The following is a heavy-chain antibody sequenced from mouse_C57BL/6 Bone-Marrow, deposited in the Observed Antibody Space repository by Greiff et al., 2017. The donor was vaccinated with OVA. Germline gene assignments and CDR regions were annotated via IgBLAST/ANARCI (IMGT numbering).Heavy chain of an antibody. V-gene: IGHV1-50*01. J-gene: IGHJ4*01. Sequence: QVQLKQPGAELVKPGASVKLSCKASGYTFTSYWMQWVKQRPGQGLEWIGEIDPSDSYTNYNQKFKGKATLTVDTSSSTAYMQLSSLTSEDSAVYYCARSKDYGSPHYWGQGTSVTVSS. CDR3: ARSKDYGSPHY. CDR2: IDPSDSYT. CDR1: GYTFTSYW. D-gene: IGHD1-1*01.